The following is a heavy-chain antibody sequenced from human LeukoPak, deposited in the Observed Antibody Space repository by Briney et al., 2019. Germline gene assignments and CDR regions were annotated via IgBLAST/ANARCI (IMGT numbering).Heavy chain of an antibody. Sequence: GGSLRLSCAASGFTFSSYPMNWVRQAPGRGLEWVSYISGSDNTRSYADSVKGRFTISRDNAKSSLSLQVNSLRAEDTAVYYCARRAAAGHLDGFDIWGQGTLITVSS. J-gene: IGHJ3*02. V-gene: IGHV3-48*03. CDR1: GFTFSSYP. D-gene: IGHD6-13*01. CDR2: ISGSDNTR. CDR3: ARRAAAGHLDGFDI.